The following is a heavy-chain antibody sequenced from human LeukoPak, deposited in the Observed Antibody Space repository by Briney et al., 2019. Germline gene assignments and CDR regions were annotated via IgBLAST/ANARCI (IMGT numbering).Heavy chain of an antibody. Sequence: SVKVSCKASGGTFSSYAISWVRQAPGQGLEWMGGIIPIFGTANYAQKFQGRVTITADESTSTAYMELSSLRSEDTAVYYCARESHRGGQWLPLTYYYYYGMDVWGQGTTVTVSS. CDR3: ARESHRGGQWLPLTYYYYYGMDV. V-gene: IGHV1-69*13. D-gene: IGHD6-19*01. CDR1: GGTFSSYA. CDR2: IIPIFGTA. J-gene: IGHJ6*02.